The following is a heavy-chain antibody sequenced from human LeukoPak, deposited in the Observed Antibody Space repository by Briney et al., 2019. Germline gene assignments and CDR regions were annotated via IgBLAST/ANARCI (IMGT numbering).Heavy chain of an antibody. CDR1: GFPFSSYW. V-gene: IGHV3-7*01. D-gene: IGHD2-2*01. CDR2: IKQDGSEK. Sequence: PGGSLRLSCAASGFPFSSYWMSWVRQAPGKGLEWVANIKQDGSEKYYVDSVKGRFTISRDNAKNSLYLQMSSLRAEDTAAYYCARGPQGYCSTTSCSNDYWGQGTLVTVSS. J-gene: IGHJ4*02. CDR3: ARGPQGYCSTTSCSNDY.